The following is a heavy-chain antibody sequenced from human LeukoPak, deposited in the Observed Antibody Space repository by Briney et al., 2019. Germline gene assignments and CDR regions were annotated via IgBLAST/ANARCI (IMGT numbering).Heavy chain of an antibody. CDR3: AKGERKAAAGTSFDY. D-gene: IGHD6-13*01. CDR1: GFTFSSYA. CDR2: ISGSGGST. V-gene: IGHV3-23*01. J-gene: IGHJ4*02. Sequence: PGGSLRLSCAASGFTFSSYAMSWVRQAPGKGLEWVSAISGSGGSTYYADSVKGRFTIFRDNSKNTLYLQMNSLRAEDTAVYYCAKGERKAAAGTSFDYWGQGTLVTVSS.